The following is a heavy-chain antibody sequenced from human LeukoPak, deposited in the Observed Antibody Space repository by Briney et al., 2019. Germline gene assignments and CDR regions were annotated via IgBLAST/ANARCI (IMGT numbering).Heavy chain of an antibody. V-gene: IGHV3-23*01. CDR1: GFTFSSYA. D-gene: IGHD3-22*01. CDR2: ISGSGGST. J-gene: IGHJ4*02. CDR3: AKGPRNVYYYDSNGYYPY. Sequence: GGSLRLSCAASGFTFSSYAMSWVRQAPGKGLEWVSAISGSGGSTYYADSVKGRFTISRDNSKNTLYLQMNSLRAEDTAVYYCAKGPRNVYYYDSNGYYPYWGQGTLVTVSS.